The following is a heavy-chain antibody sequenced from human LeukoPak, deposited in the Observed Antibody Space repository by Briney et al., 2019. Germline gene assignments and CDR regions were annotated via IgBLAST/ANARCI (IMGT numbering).Heavy chain of an antibody. V-gene: IGHV4-39*07. D-gene: IGHD6-13*01. CDR1: GGSISSSSYY. CDR2: IYYSGST. J-gene: IGHJ4*02. Sequence: PSETLSLTCTVSGGSISSSSYYWGWIRQPPGKGLEWIGSIYYSGSTYYNPSLKSRVTISVDTSKNQFSLKLSSVTAADTAVYYCARDLGIAAAGTDSSFDYWGQGTLVTVSS. CDR3: ARDLGIAAAGTDSSFDY.